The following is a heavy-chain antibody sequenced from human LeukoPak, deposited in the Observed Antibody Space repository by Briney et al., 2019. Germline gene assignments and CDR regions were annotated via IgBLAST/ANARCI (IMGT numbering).Heavy chain of an antibody. V-gene: IGHV3-21*01. CDR2: ISSSSSYI. J-gene: IGHJ5*02. CDR3: ARGRMGYCSGGSCYWFDP. CDR1: GFTFSSYS. D-gene: IGHD2-15*01. Sequence: GGSLSLSCAASGFTFSSYSMNWVRQAPGKGLEWVSSISSSSSYIYYADSVKGRFTISRDNAKNSLYLQMNSLRAEDTAVYYCARGRMGYCSGGSCYWFDPWGQGTLVTVSS.